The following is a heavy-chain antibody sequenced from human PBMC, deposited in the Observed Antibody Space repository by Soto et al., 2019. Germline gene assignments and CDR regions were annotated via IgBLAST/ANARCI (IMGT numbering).Heavy chain of an antibody. CDR2: ILPIFGTA. CDR1: GGTFSSYA. V-gene: IGHV1-69*01. Sequence: QVQLVQSGAEVKKPGSSVKVSCKASGGTFSSYAISWVRQARGQGLEWMGGILPIFGTANYAQKLQGRVTITADESTSTAYMALSSLRPEDTAVYYCAISGYSCGWYEQNPYYCDCWGQRNLVTVSP. CDR3: AISGYSCGWYEQNPYYCDC. D-gene: IGHD6-19*01. J-gene: IGHJ4*02.